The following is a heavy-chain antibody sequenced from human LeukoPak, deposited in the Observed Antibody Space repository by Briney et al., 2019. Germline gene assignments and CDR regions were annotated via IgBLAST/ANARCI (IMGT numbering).Heavy chain of an antibody. V-gene: IGHV4-59*13. CDR3: AAGRGIAAPLDY. CDR2: IFYTGST. D-gene: IGHD6-13*01. CDR1: GGSISNYY. Sequence: SETLSLTCTVSGGSISNYYWNWIRQPPGKGLEWIGYIFYTGSTNYNPSIKSRVTTSIDTSKNQFSLKLNSVTAADTAVFYCAAGRGIAAPLDYWGQGILVTVSS. J-gene: IGHJ4*02.